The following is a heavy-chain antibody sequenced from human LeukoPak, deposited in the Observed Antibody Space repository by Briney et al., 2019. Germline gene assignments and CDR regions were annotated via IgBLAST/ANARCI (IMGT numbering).Heavy chain of an antibody. CDR3: ARDGYFGVHDYSNYWFDP. D-gene: IGHD4-11*01. CDR1: GGSISSYY. Sequence: SETLSLTCTVSGGSISSYYWSWIRQPAGKGLEWIGRIYTSGSTNYNPSLKSRVTMSVDTSKNQFSLKLSSVTAADTAVYYCARDGYFGVHDYSNYWFDPWGQGTLVTVSS. CDR2: IYTSGST. J-gene: IGHJ5*02. V-gene: IGHV4-4*07.